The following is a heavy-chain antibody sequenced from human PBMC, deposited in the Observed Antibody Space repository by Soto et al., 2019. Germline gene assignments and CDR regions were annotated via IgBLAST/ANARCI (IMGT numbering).Heavy chain of an antibody. V-gene: IGHV3-13*04. CDR1: GFTFSSYD. D-gene: IGHD6-19*01. CDR2: IGSGGDT. CDR3: ARAGAVAGTALDY. Sequence: EVQLVESGGGLVQPGGSLRLSCAASGFTFSSYDMHWVRQVIGKGLEWVSGIGSGGDTYYPGSVKGRFTISRENAKNSFYLQMTGLRAGDTAIYYCARAGAVAGTALDYWGQGTLVAVSS. J-gene: IGHJ4*02.